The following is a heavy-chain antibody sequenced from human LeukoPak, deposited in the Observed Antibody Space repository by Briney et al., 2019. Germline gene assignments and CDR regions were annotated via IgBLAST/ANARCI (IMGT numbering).Heavy chain of an antibody. D-gene: IGHD6-13*01. CDR2: ISGSGDST. CDR1: GFTFSSYA. V-gene: IGHV3-23*01. J-gene: IGHJ3*01. CDR3: AKARIAAAGTVRASAFDV. Sequence: QPGGSLRLSCAASGFTFSSYAMSWVRQAPGKGLEWVSAISGSGDSTYYADSVKGRFTISRGNSKNTLYLQMNSPRAEDTAVYYCAKARIAAAGTVRASAFDVWGQGTMVTVSS.